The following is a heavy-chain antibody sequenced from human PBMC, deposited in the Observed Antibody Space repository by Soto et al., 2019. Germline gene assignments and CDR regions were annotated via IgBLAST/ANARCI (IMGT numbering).Heavy chain of an antibody. V-gene: IGHV3-23*01. CDR2: TTNTGGTT. J-gene: IGHJ5*02. CDR1: EDSFDNSA. Sequence: ELQLLESGGGLAHQGESLTLSCAASEDSFDNSAMTWVRQAPRKGLEWVSTTTNTGGTTHYADSVQGRFTVSRDNFRNTPYLLMNSLWPEDTAVYYCAKLRRGATGTEGFHPWGQGTLVTVSS. CDR3: AKLRRGATGTEGFHP. D-gene: IGHD1-1*01.